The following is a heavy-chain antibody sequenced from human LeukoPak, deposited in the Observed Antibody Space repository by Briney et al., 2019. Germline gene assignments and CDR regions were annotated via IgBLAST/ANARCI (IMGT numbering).Heavy chain of an antibody. D-gene: IGHD2-2*01. Sequence: GGSLRLSCAASGFTFSSYSMNWVRQAPGKGLEWVSYISSSSSTIYYADSVKGRFTISRDNAKNSPYLQMNSLRAEDTAVYYCARERTPGAFDIWGQGTMVTVSS. J-gene: IGHJ3*02. CDR1: GFTFSSYS. V-gene: IGHV3-48*01. CDR3: ARERTPGAFDI. CDR2: ISSSSSTI.